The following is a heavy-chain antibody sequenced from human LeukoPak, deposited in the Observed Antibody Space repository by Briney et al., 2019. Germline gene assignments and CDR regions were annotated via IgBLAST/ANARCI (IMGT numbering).Heavy chain of an antibody. J-gene: IGHJ4*02. V-gene: IGHV3-23*01. CDR2: ISGSGGST. Sequence: GGSLRLSCAASGFTFSSYAMSWVRQAPGKGMEWVSAISGSGGSTYYADSVKGRLTISRDNTKNTLYLQMNSLRAEDTAVYYCAKEGVVVVAATPHYWGQGTLVTVSS. CDR1: GFTFSSYA. D-gene: IGHD2-15*01. CDR3: AKEGVVVVAATPHY.